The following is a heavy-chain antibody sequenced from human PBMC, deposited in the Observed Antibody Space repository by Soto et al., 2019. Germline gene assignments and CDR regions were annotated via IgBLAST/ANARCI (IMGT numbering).Heavy chain of an antibody. CDR1: GGSISSGDYY. D-gene: IGHD2-21*02. CDR3: ARRRTHARGDHDF. V-gene: IGHV4-31*03. J-gene: IGHJ4*02. Sequence: QVQLQESGPGLVKPSQTLFLTCTVSGGSISSGDYYWSWIRQHPGKGLECIGYIYYSGSTFYNLSLMSRMTLSIDTSKDQFSLELRSVTAADSAVYYSARRRTHARGDHDFWGQGTRVRVSS. CDR2: IYYSGST.